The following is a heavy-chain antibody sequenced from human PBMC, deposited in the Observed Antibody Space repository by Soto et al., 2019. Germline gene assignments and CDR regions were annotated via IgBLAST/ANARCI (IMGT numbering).Heavy chain of an antibody. CDR1: GFSFTKDW. D-gene: IGHD2-8*02. CDR3: TTDSYSTVIIVRFDY. CDR2: IKSKTDGGTT. Sequence: GSLRLYCAASGFSFTKDWINWVRQAPGKGLEWVGRIKSKTDGGTTDYAEPVKGRFAISRDDSNNMVYLQMNSLKIEDTAVYYCTTDSYSTVIIVRFDYWGHGTLVTVSS. V-gene: IGHV3-15*07. J-gene: IGHJ4*01.